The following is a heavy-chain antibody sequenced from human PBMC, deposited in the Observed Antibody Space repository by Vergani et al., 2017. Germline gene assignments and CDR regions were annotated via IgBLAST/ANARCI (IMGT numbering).Heavy chain of an antibody. J-gene: IGHJ4*02. CDR2: IYYSGST. D-gene: IGHD3-16*02. Sequence: QVQLQESGPGLVTPSQTLSLTCTVSGGSISSGGYYWSWIRQHPGKGLEWIGYIYYSGSTYYNPSLKSRVTISVDTSKNQFSLKLSSVTAADTAVYYCARGIRLGELSSFETDYWGQGTLVTVSS. CDR1: GGSISSGGYY. V-gene: IGHV4-31*03. CDR3: ARGIRLGELSSFETDY.